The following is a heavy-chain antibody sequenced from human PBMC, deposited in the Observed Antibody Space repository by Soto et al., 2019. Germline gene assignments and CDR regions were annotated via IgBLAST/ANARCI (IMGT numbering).Heavy chain of an antibody. CDR3: ARSTYYDILTGSYYYYAMDV. CDR2: INHSGST. J-gene: IGHJ6*02. V-gene: IGHV4-34*01. D-gene: IGHD3-9*01. Sequence: SETLSLTCAVYGGSFSGYYWSWIRQPPGKGLEWIGEINHSGSTNYNPSLKSRVTISVDTSKNQFSLKLSSVTAEDTAVYYCARSTYYDILTGSYYYYAMDVWGQGTTVTVSS. CDR1: GGSFSGYY.